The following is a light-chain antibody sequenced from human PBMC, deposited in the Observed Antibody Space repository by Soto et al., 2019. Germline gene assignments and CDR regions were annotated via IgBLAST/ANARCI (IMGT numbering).Light chain of an antibody. V-gene: IGKV3-20*01. CDR1: QSVSSSY. Sequence: EIVLTQSPGTLSLSPGERATLSCRASQSVSSSYLAWYQQKPGQAPRLLIYGASSRATGIPDRFSGSVSGTDFTLTISRLEPEDCAVYYCQQYGSSLFTFGPGTKVDIQ. J-gene: IGKJ3*01. CDR3: QQYGSSLFT. CDR2: GAS.